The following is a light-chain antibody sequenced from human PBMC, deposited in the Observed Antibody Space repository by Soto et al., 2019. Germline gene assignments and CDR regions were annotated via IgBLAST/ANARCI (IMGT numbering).Light chain of an antibody. CDR2: SND. CDR1: SSNVQSNT. Sequence: QSVLTQPPSASGAPGQRVTISCSGSSSNVQSNTVNWYQQLPGTAPKLLIYSNDQRPSGVPDRFSGSKSGTSASLAISGLQAEDEADYYCSSYAGSNVVFGGGTKLTVL. V-gene: IGLV1-44*01. J-gene: IGLJ2*01. CDR3: SSYAGSNVV.